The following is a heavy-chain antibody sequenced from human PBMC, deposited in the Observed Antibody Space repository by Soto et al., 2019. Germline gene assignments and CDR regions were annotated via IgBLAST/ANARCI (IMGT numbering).Heavy chain of an antibody. V-gene: IGHV3-23*01. Sequence: GGSLRLSCAASGFSFSTSSMAWVRQPPGKGLEWVSAISPSASDTLYADPVKGRFTISRDNSQNTLFLQMTSLRADDTAVYYCAKGGYTFAYEWGQGALVTFSS. J-gene: IGHJ4*02. D-gene: IGHD5-18*01. CDR1: GFSFSTSS. CDR3: AKGGYTFAYE. CDR2: ISPSASDT.